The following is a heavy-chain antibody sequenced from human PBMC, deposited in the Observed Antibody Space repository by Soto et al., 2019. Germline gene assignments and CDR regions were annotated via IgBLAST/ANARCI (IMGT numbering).Heavy chain of an antibody. V-gene: IGHV4-4*02. J-gene: IGHJ2*01. D-gene: IGHD6-6*01. CDR1: GGSISSSKW. CDR3: ASQDYSSSTDASFLVNGDFDL. CDR2: IYHSGST. Sequence: QMPLQESGPGLVKPSGTLSLTCGVSGGSISSSKWWTWVRQPPGKGPEWIGEIYHSGSTNYNPSLTSRVTISLDKSNNQFSLTLTSVTAADTAVYYCASQDYSSSTDASFLVNGDFDLWGRGILVTVSS.